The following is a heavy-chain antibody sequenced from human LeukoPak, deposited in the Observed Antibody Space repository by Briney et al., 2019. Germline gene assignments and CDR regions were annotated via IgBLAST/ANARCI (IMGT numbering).Heavy chain of an antibody. D-gene: IGHD1-26*01. CDR2: ISAYNDNT. V-gene: IGHV1-18*01. CDR1: DYTFTSYG. J-gene: IGHJ4*02. Sequence: ASVKVSCKTSDYTFTSYGISWVRQAPGQGLEWMGWISAYNDNTNYAQKFQGRVTMTTDTSTSTAHMELRSLRSDDTAVYYCARDRVGGTKGVFDYWGQGTLVTVSS. CDR3: ARDRVGGTKGVFDY.